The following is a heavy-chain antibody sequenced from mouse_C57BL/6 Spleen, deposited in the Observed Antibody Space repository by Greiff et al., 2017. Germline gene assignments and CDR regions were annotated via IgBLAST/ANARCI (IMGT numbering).Heavy chain of an antibody. D-gene: IGHD2-5*01. CDR3: TPPYSNSWFAY. Sequence: EVMLVESGAELVRPGASVKLSCTASGFNIKDYYMHWVKQRPEQGLEWIGRIDPEDGDTEYAPKFQGKATMTADTSSNTAYLQLSSLTSEDTAVYYCTPPYSNSWFAYWGQGTLVTVSA. J-gene: IGHJ3*01. CDR2: IDPEDGDT. CDR1: GFNIKDYY. V-gene: IGHV14-1*01.